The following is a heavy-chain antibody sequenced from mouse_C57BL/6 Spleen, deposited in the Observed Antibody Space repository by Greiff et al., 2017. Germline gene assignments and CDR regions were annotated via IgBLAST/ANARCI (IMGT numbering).Heavy chain of an antibody. CDR2: ISDGGSYT. Sequence: DVQLVESGGGLVKPGGSLKLSCAASGFTFSSYAMSWVRQTPEKRLEWVATISDGGSYTYYPDNVKGRFTISRDNAKNNLYLQMSHLKSEDTAMYYCARGENIFDYWGQGTTLTVSS. CDR3: ARGENIFDY. V-gene: IGHV5-4*01. CDR1: GFTFSSYA. J-gene: IGHJ2*01.